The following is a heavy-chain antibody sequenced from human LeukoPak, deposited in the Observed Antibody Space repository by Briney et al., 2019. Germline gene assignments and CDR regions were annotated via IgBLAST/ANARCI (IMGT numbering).Heavy chain of an antibody. V-gene: IGHV4-30-4*08. Sequence: SQTLSLTCTVSGGSISSGDYYWSWIRQPPGKGLEWIGYIYYSGSTYYNPFLKSRVTISVDTSKNQFSLKLSSVTAADTAVYYCAREVVEYQLLNLFDYWGQGTLVTVSS. CDR3: AREVVEYQLLNLFDY. CDR2: IYYSGST. D-gene: IGHD2-2*01. J-gene: IGHJ4*02. CDR1: GGSISSGDYY.